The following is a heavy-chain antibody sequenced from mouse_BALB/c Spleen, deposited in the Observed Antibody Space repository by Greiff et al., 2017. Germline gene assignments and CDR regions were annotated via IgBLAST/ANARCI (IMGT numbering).Heavy chain of an antibody. CDR1: GYSITSDYA. J-gene: IGHJ4*01. CDR2: ISYSGST. Sequence: VQLKESGPGLVKPSQSLSLTCTVTGYSITSDYAWNWIRQFPGNKLEWMGYISYSGSTSYNPSLKSRISITRDTSKNQFFLQLNSVTTEDTATYYCARNYYGNYLYYAMDYWGQGTSVTVSS. D-gene: IGHD2-1*01. CDR3: ARNYYGNYLYYAMDY. V-gene: IGHV3-2*02.